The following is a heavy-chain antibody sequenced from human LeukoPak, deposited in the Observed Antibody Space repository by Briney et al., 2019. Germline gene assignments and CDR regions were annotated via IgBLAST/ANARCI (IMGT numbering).Heavy chain of an antibody. CDR2: ISYDGSNK. J-gene: IGHJ4*02. CDR1: GFTFSSYG. V-gene: IGHV3-30*03. CDR3: ARDGEHVLAHDY. D-gene: IGHD2-15*01. Sequence: QSGGSLRLSCAASGFTFSSYGMHWVRQAPGKGLEWVAVISYDGSNKYYADSVKGRFTISRDNSKNTLYLQMNSLRAEDTGVYYCARDGEHVLAHDYWGQGTLVTVSS.